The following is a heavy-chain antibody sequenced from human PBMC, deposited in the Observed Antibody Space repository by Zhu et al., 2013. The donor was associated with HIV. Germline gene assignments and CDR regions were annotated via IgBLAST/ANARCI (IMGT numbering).Heavy chain of an antibody. V-gene: IGHV1-18*01. J-gene: IGHJ2*01. CDR2: ISTYYGHT. CDR3: ARDSSSPPGWYFDL. CDR1: GGTFSSYA. D-gene: IGHD6-13*01. Sequence: QVQLVQSGAEVKKPGSSVKVSCKASGGTFSSYAISWVRQAPGRGLEWVGWISTYYGHTNYAERLQGRLTMTTDTSTSTAYMELRSLKSDDTAVYYCARDSSSPPGWYFDLWGRGTLVTVSS.